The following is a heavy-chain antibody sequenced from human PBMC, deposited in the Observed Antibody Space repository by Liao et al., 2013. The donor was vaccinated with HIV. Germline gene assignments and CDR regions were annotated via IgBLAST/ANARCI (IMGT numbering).Heavy chain of an antibody. D-gene: IGHD3-3*01. J-gene: IGHJ5*02. CDR1: GGSISSGSHY. Sequence: QVQLQESGPGLVKPSQTLSLTCTVSGGSISSGSHYWSWIRQVAGKGLEWIGRIYISGSTNYNPSLKSRVTISVDMSKNQFSLKLTSVTAADTAVYYCAREGGSTISGVVISGWFDPWGQGTLVTVSS. CDR2: IYISGST. V-gene: IGHV4-61*02. CDR3: AREGGSTISGVVISGWFDP.